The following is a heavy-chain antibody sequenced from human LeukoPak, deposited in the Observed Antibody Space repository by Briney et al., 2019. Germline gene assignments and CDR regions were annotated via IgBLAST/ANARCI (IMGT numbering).Heavy chain of an antibody. CDR3: ARHSVIVGADAFDI. D-gene: IGHD1-26*01. V-gene: IGHV4-4*07. J-gene: IGHJ3*02. Sequence: SETLSLTCTVSGGSISSYYWSWIRQPAGKGLEWIGRIYTSGSTNYNPSLKSRVTMSVDTSKNQFSLKLSSVTAADTAVYYCARHSVIVGADAFDIWGQGTMVTVSS. CDR1: GGSISSYY. CDR2: IYTSGST.